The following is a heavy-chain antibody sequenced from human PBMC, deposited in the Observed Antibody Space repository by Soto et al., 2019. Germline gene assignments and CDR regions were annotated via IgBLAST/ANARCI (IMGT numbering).Heavy chain of an antibody. D-gene: IGHD6-13*01. V-gene: IGHV3-30-3*01. CDR2: ISYDGGNK. CDR3: ASGIAAAGTRSPFDY. Sequence: QVQLVESGGGVVQPGRSLRLSCAASGFTFSSYAMHWVRQAPGKGLEWVAVISYDGGNKYYADSVKGRFTISRDNSKNTLYLQMNSLRAEDTAVYYCASGIAAAGTRSPFDYWGQGTLVTVSS. CDR1: GFTFSSYA. J-gene: IGHJ4*02.